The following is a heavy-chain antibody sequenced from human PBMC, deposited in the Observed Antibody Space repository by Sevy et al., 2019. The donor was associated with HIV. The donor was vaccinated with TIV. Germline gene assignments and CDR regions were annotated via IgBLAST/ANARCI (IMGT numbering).Heavy chain of an antibody. D-gene: IGHD2-21*01. CDR2: IYSSGST. V-gene: IGHV4-59*01. Sequence: SETLSLTCSVSGGSISSYYWNWIRQPPGKGLERIGYIYSSGSTNYNPSLKSRVTISVDMSKNRFSLKLSSVTAADTAVYYCARSHLAFCGGDCFSPYYFDSWGQGTLVTVS. CDR1: GGSISSYY. CDR3: ARSHLAFCGGDCFSPYYFDS. J-gene: IGHJ4*02.